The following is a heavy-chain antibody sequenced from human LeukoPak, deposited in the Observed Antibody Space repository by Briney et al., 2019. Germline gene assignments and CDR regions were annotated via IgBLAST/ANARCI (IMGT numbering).Heavy chain of an antibody. CDR1: GYTFTSYG. CDR2: ISAYNGNT. CDR3: ARSMFNTLDIRDDY. J-gene: IGHJ4*02. Sequence: ASVKVSCKASGYTFTSYGISWARQAPGQGLEWMGWISAYNGNTNYAQKLQGRVTMTTDTSTSTAYMELRSLRSDDTAVYYCARSMFNTLDIRDDYWGQGTLVTVSS. D-gene: IGHD3-10*02. V-gene: IGHV1-18*01.